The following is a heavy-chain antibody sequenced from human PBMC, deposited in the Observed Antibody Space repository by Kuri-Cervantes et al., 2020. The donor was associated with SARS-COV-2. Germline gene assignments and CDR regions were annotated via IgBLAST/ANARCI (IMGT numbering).Heavy chain of an antibody. V-gene: IGHV3-23*01. Sequence: GESLKISCAASGFPLGTYALTWVRQAPGKGLDWVSSLSSGGFITYYADSAKGRFTISGDVSKNTVHLQMDRLRGEDTAIYYCARVAGDPYYFDYWGQGTLVTVSS. CDR1: GFPLGTYA. CDR3: ARVAGDPYYFDY. D-gene: IGHD7-27*01. J-gene: IGHJ4*02. CDR2: LSSGGFIT.